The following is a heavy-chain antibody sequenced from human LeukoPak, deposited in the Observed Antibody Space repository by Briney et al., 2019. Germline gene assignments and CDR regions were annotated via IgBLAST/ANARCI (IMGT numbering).Heavy chain of an antibody. CDR1: GFTFSSYW. CDR2: INSDGSSP. CDR3: ARDTTIVVVPAAIGDFDY. J-gene: IGHJ4*02. V-gene: IGHV3-74*01. D-gene: IGHD2-2*02. Sequence: PGGSLRLSCAASGFTFSSYWMHWVRQAPGKGLVWVSRINSDGSSPSYADSVKGRFTISRDNAKNTLYLQMNGLRAEDTAVYYCARDTTIVVVPAAIGDFDYWGQGTLVTVSS.